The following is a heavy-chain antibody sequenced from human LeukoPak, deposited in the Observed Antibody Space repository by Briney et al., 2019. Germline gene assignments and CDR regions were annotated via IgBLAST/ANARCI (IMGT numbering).Heavy chain of an antibody. V-gene: IGHV1-2*02. J-gene: IGHJ5*02. Sequence: ASVKVSCKASGYTFTGHYMHWARQAPGQGLEWMGWINPNSGGTNYAQKFQGRVTMTRDTSINTAYMELSRLRSDDTAVYYCASTAVAGRGWFDPWGQGTLVTVSS. CDR3: ASTAVAGRGWFDP. D-gene: IGHD6-19*01. CDR1: GYTFTGHY. CDR2: INPNSGGT.